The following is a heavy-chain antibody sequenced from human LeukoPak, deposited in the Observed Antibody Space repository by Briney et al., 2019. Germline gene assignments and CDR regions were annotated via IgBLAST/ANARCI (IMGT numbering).Heavy chain of an antibody. D-gene: IGHD6-19*01. CDR3: ARVVAGAVDY. CDR2: IYYSGST. CDR1: GGSISSYY. Sequence: SETLSLTCTDSGGSISSYYWSWIRQPPGKGLEWIGYIYYSGSTNYNPSLKSRVTISVDTSKNQFSLKLSSVTAADTAVYYCARVVAGAVDYWGQGTLVTVSS. J-gene: IGHJ4*02. V-gene: IGHV4-59*01.